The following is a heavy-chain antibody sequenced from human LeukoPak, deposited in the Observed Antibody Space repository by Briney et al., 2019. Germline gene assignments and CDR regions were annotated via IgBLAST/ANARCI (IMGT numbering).Heavy chain of an antibody. Sequence: SETLSLTCTVSGGSISSYYWSWIRQPAGKGLEWIGRIYTSGSTNYNPSLKSRVTMSVDTSKNQFSLKLSSVTAADTAVYYCARGLDGYNYDAFDIWGQGTMVTVSS. J-gene: IGHJ3*02. CDR3: ARGLDGYNYDAFDI. CDR1: GGSISSYY. CDR2: IYTSGST. V-gene: IGHV4-4*07. D-gene: IGHD5-24*01.